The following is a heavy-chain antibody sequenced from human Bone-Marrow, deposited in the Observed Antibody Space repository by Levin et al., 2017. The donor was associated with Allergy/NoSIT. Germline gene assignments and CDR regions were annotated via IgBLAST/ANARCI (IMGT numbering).Heavy chain of an antibody. Sequence: GESLKISCAASGFTFSSYWMSWVRQAPGKGLEWVANIKQDGSEKYYVDSVKGRFTISRDNAKNSLYLQMNSLRAEDTAVYYCARFIVVVPAAMGYFDYWGQGTLVTVSS. CDR3: ARFIVVVPAAMGYFDY. J-gene: IGHJ4*02. CDR1: GFTFSSYW. V-gene: IGHV3-7*01. CDR2: IKQDGSEK. D-gene: IGHD2-2*01.